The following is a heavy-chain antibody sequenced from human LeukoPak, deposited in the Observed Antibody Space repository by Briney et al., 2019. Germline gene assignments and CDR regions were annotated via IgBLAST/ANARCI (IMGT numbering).Heavy chain of an antibody. CDR3: ASPIVATTFFDY. CDR2: IYSGGST. V-gene: IGHV3-66*01. Sequence: GGSLRLSCAASGFTVSSNYMSWVRQAPGKGLEWVSVIYSGGSTYYADSVKGRFTIFRDNSKNTLYLQMNSLRAEDTAVYYCASPIVATTFFDYWGQGTLVTVSS. CDR1: GFTVSSNY. D-gene: IGHD5-12*01. J-gene: IGHJ4*02.